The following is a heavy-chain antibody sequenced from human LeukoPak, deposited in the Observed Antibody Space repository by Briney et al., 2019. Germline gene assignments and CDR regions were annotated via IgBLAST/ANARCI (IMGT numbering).Heavy chain of an antibody. V-gene: IGHV4-59*12. J-gene: IGHJ1*01. Sequence: SETLSLTCTVSGGSISSYYWSWIRQPPGKGLEWIGSIYYSGSTYYNPSLKSRVTISVDTSKNQFSLKLSSVTAADTAVYYCARERIPLGYCSGGSCSAFQHWGQGTLVTVSS. D-gene: IGHD2-15*01. CDR3: ARERIPLGYCSGGSCSAFQH. CDR1: GGSISSYY. CDR2: IYYSGST.